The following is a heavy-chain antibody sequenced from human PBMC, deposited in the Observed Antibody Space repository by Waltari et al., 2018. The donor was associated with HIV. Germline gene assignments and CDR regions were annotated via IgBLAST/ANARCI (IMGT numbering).Heavy chain of an antibody. Sequence: QLQLQESGPGLVKPSETLSLTCPVSGGSISSSSYYWGWLRQPPGKGLEWIGSIYYGGSTYYNPSLKSRVTISVDTSKNQFSLKLSSVTAADTAVYYCARQFGDYFGSGSFDYWGQGTLVTVSS. CDR2: IYYGGST. V-gene: IGHV4-39*01. J-gene: IGHJ4*02. CDR3: ARQFGDYFGSGSFDY. D-gene: IGHD3-10*01. CDR1: GGSISSSSYY.